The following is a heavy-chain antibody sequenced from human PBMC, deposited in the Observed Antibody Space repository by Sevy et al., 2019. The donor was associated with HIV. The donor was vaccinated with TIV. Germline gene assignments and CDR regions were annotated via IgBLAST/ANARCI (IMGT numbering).Heavy chain of an antibody. J-gene: IGHJ3*02. CDR2: ITGPGGTT. V-gene: IGHV3-23*01. CDR3: AKVDEPATDYGDYVPNAFDI. CDR1: GFTFTSYA. Sequence: GGSLRLSCAASGFTFTSYAMSWVRQAPGKGLEWVSSITGPGGTTYYAVSVKGRFTISRDNSKNTLYLAMNSLRADDLVVYYGAKVDEPATDYGDYVPNAFDIWGQGTMVTVSS. D-gene: IGHD4-17*01.